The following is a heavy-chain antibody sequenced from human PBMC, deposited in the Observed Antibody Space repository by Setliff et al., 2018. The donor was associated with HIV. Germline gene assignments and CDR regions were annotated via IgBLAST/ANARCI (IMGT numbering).Heavy chain of an antibody. CDR2: IYYSGST. CDR3: ARGHYYDSSGYYIGMDV. V-gene: IGHV4-39*01. CDR1: GGSISSSSYY. D-gene: IGHD3-22*01. Sequence: SETLSLTCTVSGGSISSSSYYWGWIRQPPGKGLEWIGRIYYSGSTYYNPSLKSRVTISVDPSKNQFSLQLSSVTAADTAVYYCARGHYYDSSGYYIGMDVWGQGTTVTVAS. J-gene: IGHJ6*02.